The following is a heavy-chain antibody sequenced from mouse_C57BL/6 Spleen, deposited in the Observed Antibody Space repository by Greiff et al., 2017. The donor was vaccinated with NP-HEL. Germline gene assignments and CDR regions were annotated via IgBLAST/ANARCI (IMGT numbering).Heavy chain of an antibody. CDR3: ARDVGYFDV. J-gene: IGHJ1*03. V-gene: IGHV5-4*01. Sequence: EVNLVESGGGLVKPGGSLKLSCAASGFTFSSYAMSWVRQTPEKRLEWVATISDGGSYTYYPDNVKGRFTISRDNAKNNLYLQMSHLKSEDTAMYYCARDVGYFDVWGTGTTVTVSS. CDR1: GFTFSSYA. CDR2: ISDGGSYT.